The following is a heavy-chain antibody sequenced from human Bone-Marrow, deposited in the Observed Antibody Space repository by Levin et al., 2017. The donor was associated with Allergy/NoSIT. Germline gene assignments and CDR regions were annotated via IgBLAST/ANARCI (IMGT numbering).Heavy chain of an antibody. Sequence: GESLKISCKASGYPFTNYYMHWLRQAPGQGPQWMGLINPSGGSTTYAQNFQGRITMTRDTSTGTVYTELISLTYEDTAIYYCARDIRIPPAGAGWYDPWGQGTLVSVSS. CDR1: GYPFTNYY. CDR2: INPSGGST. J-gene: IGHJ5*02. CDR3: ARDIRIPPAGAGWYDP. V-gene: IGHV1-46*01. D-gene: IGHD6-13*01.